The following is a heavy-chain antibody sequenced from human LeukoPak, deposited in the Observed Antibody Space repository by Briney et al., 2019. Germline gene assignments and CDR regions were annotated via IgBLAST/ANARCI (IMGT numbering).Heavy chain of an antibody. CDR1: GGSFSGYD. D-gene: IGHD2-2*01. V-gene: IGHV4-34*01. CDR3: ARHSDPYCSSTSCLSNTAMATEFDY. J-gene: IGHJ4*02. CDR2: ISHSGST. Sequence: SETLSLTCAVYGGSFSGYDWRWIRQPPGKGLEWIAEISHSGSTNYNPSLKSRVNISGDTSKNQFTLKLSTLTAADTAVYYCARHSDPYCSSTSCLSNTAMATEFDYWGQGTLVTVSS.